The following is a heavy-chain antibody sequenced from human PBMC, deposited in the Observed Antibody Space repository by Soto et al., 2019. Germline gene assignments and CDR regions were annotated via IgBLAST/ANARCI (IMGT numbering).Heavy chain of an antibody. V-gene: IGHV3-23*01. J-gene: IGHJ4*02. D-gene: IGHD3-10*01. CDR2: FRSGGDDDTT. Sequence: GGSLRLSCAASGFTFSSYSMSWVRQAPEKGLEWVSGFRSGGDDDTTYYADSVRGRFTISRDNSKNTLFLQMNSLRAEDTAIYYCAKKVNSGSGSQFFDYWGQGTLVTVSS. CDR3: AKKVNSGSGSQFFDY. CDR1: GFTFSSYS.